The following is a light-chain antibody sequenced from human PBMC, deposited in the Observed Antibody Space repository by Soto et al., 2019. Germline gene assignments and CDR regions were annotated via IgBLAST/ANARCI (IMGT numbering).Light chain of an antibody. V-gene: IGKV3-15*01. CDR1: QSVSSN. CDR3: QQYNNWIT. Sequence: IVMTQSPATLSVSPVERATLSCRASQSVSSNSAWYQQKPGQAPRLLIYGASTRATGIPARFSGSGSGTEFTLTISSLQSEDFAVYYCQQYNNWITFGQGTRLEIK. CDR2: GAS. J-gene: IGKJ5*01.